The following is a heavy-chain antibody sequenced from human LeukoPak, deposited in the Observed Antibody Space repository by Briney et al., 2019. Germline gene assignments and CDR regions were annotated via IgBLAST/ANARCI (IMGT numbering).Heavy chain of an antibody. Sequence: PSETLSLTCTVSGGSIISYYWSWIRQPPGKGLEWIGYTYYSRNTNYNPSPKSRVTISVDTSKSQFSLKLSSVTAADTAIYYCARSRSPYYMDVWGKGTTVTVSS. V-gene: IGHV4-59*08. CDR2: TYYSRNT. CDR3: ARSRSPYYMDV. CDR1: GGSIISYY. J-gene: IGHJ6*03.